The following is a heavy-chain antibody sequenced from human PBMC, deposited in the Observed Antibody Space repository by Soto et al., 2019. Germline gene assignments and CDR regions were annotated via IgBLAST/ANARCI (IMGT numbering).Heavy chain of an antibody. J-gene: IGHJ6*02. D-gene: IGHD3-3*01. CDR1: GYTFTGYY. CDR2: INPNSGGT. Sequence: GASVKVSCKASGYTFTGYYMHWVRQAPGQGLEWMGWINPNSGGTNYAQKFQGWVTMTRDTSISTAYMELSRLRSDDTAVYYCARDTIWSGYQKPQTYYYYYGMDVWGQGTTVTVSS. CDR3: ARDTIWSGYQKPQTYYYYYGMDV. V-gene: IGHV1-2*04.